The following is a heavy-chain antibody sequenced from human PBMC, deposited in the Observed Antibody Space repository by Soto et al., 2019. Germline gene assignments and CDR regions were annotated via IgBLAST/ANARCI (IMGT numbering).Heavy chain of an antibody. D-gene: IGHD6-13*01. CDR1: GGSFSGYY. CDR2: INHSGST. V-gene: IGHV4-34*01. J-gene: IGHJ4*02. Sequence: SETLSLTCAVYGGSFSGYYWSWIRQPPGKGLEWIGEINHSGSTNYNPSLKSRVTISVDTSKNQFSLKLSSVTAADTAVYYCARGRTGYSSSWYGTSRCYFDDWGQRTQVTVSS. CDR3: ARGRTGYSSSWYGTSRCYFDD.